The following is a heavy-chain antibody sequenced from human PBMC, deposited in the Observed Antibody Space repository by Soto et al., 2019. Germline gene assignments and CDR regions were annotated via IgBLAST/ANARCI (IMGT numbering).Heavy chain of an antibody. D-gene: IGHD4-17*01. Sequence: QVQLVESGGGVVQPGRSLRLSCAASGFTFDSYGMHWVRQAPGKGLEWVAVISSDGNNKYYADSVKGRFTISRDNFKNTLYLQMSSLRADDTAVYYCAKDLLPNTVTTCGSWGQGTLVIVSS. CDR3: AKDLLPNTVTTCGS. CDR1: GFTFDSYG. V-gene: IGHV3-30*18. CDR2: ISSDGNNK. J-gene: IGHJ5*02.